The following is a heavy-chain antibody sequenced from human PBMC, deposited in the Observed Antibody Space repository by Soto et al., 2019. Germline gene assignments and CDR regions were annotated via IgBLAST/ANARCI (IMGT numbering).Heavy chain of an antibody. V-gene: IGHV3-74*01. CDR1: GFTFSSYW. D-gene: IGHD2-15*01. CDR2: INSDGSST. Sequence: EVQLVESGGGLVQPGGSLRLSCAASGFTFSSYWMHWGRQAPGKGLVWVSRINSDGSSTSYADSVKGRFTISRDNAKNTLYLQMNRLRAEDPAVYYCVRTSLVVAAATREDYWGQGTLVTVSS. CDR3: VRTSLVVAAATREDY. J-gene: IGHJ4*02.